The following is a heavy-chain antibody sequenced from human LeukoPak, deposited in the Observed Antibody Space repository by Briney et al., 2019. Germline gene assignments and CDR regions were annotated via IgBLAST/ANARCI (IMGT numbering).Heavy chain of an antibody. V-gene: IGHV3-33*01. CDR2: IWYDGSNK. D-gene: IGHD3-22*01. CDR3: ARSGRGYYDSLDH. Sequence: HPGRSLRLSCAPSGFTFSSHGIHCVRQSPGKGLEWVALIWYDGSNKYYADSVKGRFTIPRHNPNKTLYLQMNSLRAEDTAVYYCARSGRGYYDSLDHWGQGDLVTVSS. J-gene: IGHJ4*02. CDR1: GFTFSSHG.